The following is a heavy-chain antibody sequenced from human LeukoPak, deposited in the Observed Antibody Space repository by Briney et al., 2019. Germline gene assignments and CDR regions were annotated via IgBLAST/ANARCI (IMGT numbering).Heavy chain of an antibody. CDR1: GGSISSGSYY. D-gene: IGHD1-14*01. V-gene: IGHV4-61*02. CDR3: ARDQGDDRDY. Sequence: SQTLSLTCTVSGGSISSGSYYWSWIRQPAGKGQEWIGRIYTSGSTNYNPSLKSRVTISVDTSKNQFSLKLSSVTAADTAVYYCARDQGDDRDYWGQGTLVTVSS. J-gene: IGHJ4*02. CDR2: IYTSGST.